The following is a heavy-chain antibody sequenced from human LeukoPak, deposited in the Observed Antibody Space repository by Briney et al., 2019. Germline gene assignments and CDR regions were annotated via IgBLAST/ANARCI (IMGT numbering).Heavy chain of an antibody. V-gene: IGHV3-23*01. CDR3: ASRGGWFDAFDI. D-gene: IGHD6-19*01. CDR2: ISGSGGST. CDR1: GFTFSGYA. J-gene: IGHJ3*02. Sequence: GGSLRLSCAASGFTFSGYAMSWVRQAPGKGLEWVSAISGSGGSTYYADSVKGRFTISRDNAKNSLYLQMNSLRAEDTAVYYCASRGGWFDAFDIWGQGTMVTVSS.